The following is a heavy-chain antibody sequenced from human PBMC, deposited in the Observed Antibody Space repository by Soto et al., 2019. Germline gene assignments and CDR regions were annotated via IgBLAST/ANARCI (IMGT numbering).Heavy chain of an antibody. Sequence: PCGSLRLSCAASGFTFSSYGMHWVRQAPGKGLEWVAVISYDGSNKYYADSVKGRFTISRDNSKNTLYLQMNSLRAEDTAVYYCAKDPWTTPGGLFVDYWGQGTLVTVSA. V-gene: IGHV3-30*18. D-gene: IGHD4-17*01. CDR1: GFTFSSYG. CDR2: ISYDGSNK. CDR3: AKDPWTTPGGLFVDY. J-gene: IGHJ4*02.